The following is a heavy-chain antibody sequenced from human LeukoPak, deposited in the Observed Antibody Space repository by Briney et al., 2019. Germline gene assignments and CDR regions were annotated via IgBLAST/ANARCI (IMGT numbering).Heavy chain of an antibody. D-gene: IGHD3-10*01. CDR2: IYSGGST. CDR3: ARSPVGSTGWFDP. Sequence: GSLRLSCAASGFTVSSNYMSWVRQAPGKGLEWVSVIYSGGSTYYADSVKGRFSISRDNSKNTLYLQMNSLRAEDTAVYYCARSPVGSTGWFDPWGQGTLVTVSS. CDR1: GFTVSSNY. V-gene: IGHV3-53*01. J-gene: IGHJ5*02.